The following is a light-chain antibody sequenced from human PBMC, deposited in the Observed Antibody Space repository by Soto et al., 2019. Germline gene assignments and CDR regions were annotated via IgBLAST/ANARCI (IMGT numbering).Light chain of an antibody. V-gene: IGKV1-33*01. CDR2: GAS. CDR3: QQYDDVPIT. J-gene: IGKJ5*01. CDR1: QDINNY. Sequence: DIQMTQSPASLSASVGDRVTITCQASQDINNYLNWFQQKPGKAPKLLIYGASNLETGVPSRFSGSGSGTDFTFTIRSLQHEDIAIYYCQQYDDVPITFGQGTRLQIK.